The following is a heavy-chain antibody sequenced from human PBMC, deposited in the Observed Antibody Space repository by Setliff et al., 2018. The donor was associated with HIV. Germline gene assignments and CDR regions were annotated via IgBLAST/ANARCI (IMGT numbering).Heavy chain of an antibody. CDR2: ITADGSST. CDR3: ARDTEMITTTDAFDI. J-gene: IGHJ3*02. V-gene: IGHV3-74*01. D-gene: IGHD3-22*01. Sequence: GESLKISCAASGFTFSDYWMHWVRQAPGKGLVWVSRITADGSSTRYADSVNGRFTISRDNAKNTTYLEMNSLRAEDTAVYYCARDTEMITTTDAFDIWGPGTMVTVSS. CDR1: GFTFSDYW.